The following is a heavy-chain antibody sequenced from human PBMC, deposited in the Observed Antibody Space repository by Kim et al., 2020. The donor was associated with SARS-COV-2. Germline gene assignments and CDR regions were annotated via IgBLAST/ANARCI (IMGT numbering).Heavy chain of an antibody. CDR1: GFTFSSYS. D-gene: IGHD3-10*01. CDR3: ARDSHSGSGSYYHY. V-gene: IGHV3-48*02. CDR2: ISSSSSTI. Sequence: GGSLRLSCAASGFTFSSYSMNWVRQAPGKGLEWVSYISSSSSTIYYADSVKGRFTISRDNAKNSLYLQMNSLRDEDTAVYYCARDSHSGSGSYYHYWGQGTLVTVSS. J-gene: IGHJ4*02.